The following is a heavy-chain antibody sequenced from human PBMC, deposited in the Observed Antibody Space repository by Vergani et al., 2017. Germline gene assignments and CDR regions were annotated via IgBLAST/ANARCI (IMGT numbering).Heavy chain of an antibody. D-gene: IGHD3-10*01. CDR1: GGPLSGYY. J-gene: IGHJ5*02. CDR2: MYHSGST. V-gene: IGHV4-59*01. CDR3: GRVTDVYGLGSRLLDR. Sequence: QVRLQESGPGLVKPSVTLSLLCSVSGGPLSGYYWSWIPQPPGKELEWIGYMYHSGSTNYNPSLETRVTISGDTSKNQFSLELYSVTAGDTAVCYCGRVTDVYGLGSRLLDRWGEGILVTDSS.